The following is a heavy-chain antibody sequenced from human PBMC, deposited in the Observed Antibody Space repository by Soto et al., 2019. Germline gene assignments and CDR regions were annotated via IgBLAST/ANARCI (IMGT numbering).Heavy chain of an antibody. CDR1: GFPFSSYG. D-gene: IGHD3-22*01. Sequence: QVQLVESGGGVVQPGRSLRLSCAASGFPFSSYGMHWVRQAPGKGLEWVAAISYDRSNKYYADPVKGRFTISRDNSKNTLYLQMNSLRAEDTAVYYCVKDYYDSSGGYFDLWGQGTLVTVSS. V-gene: IGHV3-30*18. J-gene: IGHJ4*02. CDR2: ISYDRSNK. CDR3: VKDYYDSSGGYFDL.